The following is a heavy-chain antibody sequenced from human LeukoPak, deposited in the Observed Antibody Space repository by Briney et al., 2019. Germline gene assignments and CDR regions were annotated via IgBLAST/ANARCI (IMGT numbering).Heavy chain of an antibody. J-gene: IGHJ4*02. Sequence: ASVKVSCKASGGTFSSYAISWVRQAPGQGLEWMGRIIPILGIANYAQKFQGRVTITADKSTSTAYMELSSLRSEDTAVYYCARDPDTAMATGNFDYWGQGTLVTVSS. V-gene: IGHV1-69*04. D-gene: IGHD5-18*01. CDR2: IIPILGIA. CDR3: ARDPDTAMATGNFDY. CDR1: GGTFSSYA.